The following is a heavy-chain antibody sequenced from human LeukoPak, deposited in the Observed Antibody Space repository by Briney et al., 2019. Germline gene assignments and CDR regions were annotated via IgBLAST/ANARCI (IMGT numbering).Heavy chain of an antibody. J-gene: IGHJ3*02. CDR2: MSYDGSNK. CDR1: GFTFSIYA. Sequence: GGSLRLSCAASGFTFSIYAMHWVRQAPGKGLEWVAVMSYDGSNKYYADSVKGRFTISRDNSKNTLFLQMNSLRAEDTAVYYCAKDLRRSGQQPTDAFDIWGQGTMVTVSS. D-gene: IGHD6-13*01. V-gene: IGHV3-30*18. CDR3: AKDLRRSGQQPTDAFDI.